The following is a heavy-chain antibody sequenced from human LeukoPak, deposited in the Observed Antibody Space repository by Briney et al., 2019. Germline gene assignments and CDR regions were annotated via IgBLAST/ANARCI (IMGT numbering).Heavy chain of an antibody. J-gene: IGHJ4*02. CDR2: ISGSGGST. V-gene: IGHV3-23*01. D-gene: IGHD3-22*01. CDR3: AKDRSSGYYYEGDY. Sequence: GGSLRLSCAASGFTFSSYAMSWVRQAPGKGLEWVSAISGSGGSTYYADPVRGRFTISRDNSKNTLYLQMNSLRAEDTAVYYCAKDRSSGYYYEGDYWGQGTLVTVSS. CDR1: GFTFSSYA.